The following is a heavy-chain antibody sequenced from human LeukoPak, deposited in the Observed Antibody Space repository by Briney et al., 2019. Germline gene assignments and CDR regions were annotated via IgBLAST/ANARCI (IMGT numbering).Heavy chain of an antibody. CDR2: TFHSGNT. J-gene: IGHJ4*02. CDR1: GHSIRSAYS. Sequence: SETLSLTCNVSGHSIRSAYSWGWIRQPPGKGLEWIVSTFHSGNTYYNPSLQSRVTISVDTSKKQFSLKLSSVTAADTAVYYCARSDLYGDYPPGKYWGQGTLVTVSS. CDR3: ARSDLYGDYPPGKY. V-gene: IGHV4-38-2*02. D-gene: IGHD4-17*01.